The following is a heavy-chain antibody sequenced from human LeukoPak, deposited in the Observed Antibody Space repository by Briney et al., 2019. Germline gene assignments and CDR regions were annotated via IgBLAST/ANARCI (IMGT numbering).Heavy chain of an antibody. Sequence: PSETLSLTCTVSGGSISSSNYFWGWIRQSPGKGLEWIGTIYYSGSTYYNPSLTSRVTISVDTSKNQFSLKLSSVTAADTAVYYCARHKDYYYSYMDVWGKGTTVTVSS. CDR2: IYYSGST. J-gene: IGHJ6*03. CDR3: ARHKDYYYSYMDV. V-gene: IGHV4-39*01. CDR1: GGSISSSNYF.